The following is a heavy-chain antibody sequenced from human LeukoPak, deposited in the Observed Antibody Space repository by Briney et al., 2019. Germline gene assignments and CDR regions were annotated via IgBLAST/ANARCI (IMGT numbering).Heavy chain of an antibody. Sequence: PGRSLRLSCAASGFTFSSYAMHWVRQAPGKGLEWVAVISYSGGDNKYYADSVNGRFTISRDNSKNTLFLQMNSLRPEDTAVYYCARDTWRAVAGTSTYYYTGMDAWGQGTTVTVSS. D-gene: IGHD6-19*01. CDR3: ARDTWRAVAGTSTYYYTGMDA. CDR2: ISYSGGDNK. CDR1: GFTFSSYA. V-gene: IGHV3-30*04. J-gene: IGHJ6*02.